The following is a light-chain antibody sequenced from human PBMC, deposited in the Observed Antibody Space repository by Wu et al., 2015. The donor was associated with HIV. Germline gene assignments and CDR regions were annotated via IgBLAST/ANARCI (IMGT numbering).Light chain of an antibody. CDR3: QQYGSSLLT. V-gene: IGKV3-20*01. CDR1: QSVSSSY. CDR2: AAS. Sequence: EILLTQSPGTLSLSPGEGATLSCRASQSVSSSYLAWYQQKPGQAPRLLIYAASNRATGIPDRFSGSGSGTDFTLTISRLEPEDFAVYYCQQYGSSLLTFGGGTKVEIK. J-gene: IGKJ4*01.